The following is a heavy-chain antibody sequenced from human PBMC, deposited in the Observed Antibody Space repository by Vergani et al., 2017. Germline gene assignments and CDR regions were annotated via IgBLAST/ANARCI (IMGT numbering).Heavy chain of an antibody. D-gene: IGHD3-22*01. CDR2: INHSGST. J-gene: IGHJ4*02. Sequence: QVQLQQWGAGLLKPSETLSLTCAVYGGSFSGYYWSWIRQSPGKGLVWIGEINHSGSTNYNPSLKSRVTISVDTSKNQCSLKLSSVTAADTAVYYCARGGLGSSGYYYHFDYWGQGTLVTVSS. CDR3: ARGGLGSSGYYYHFDY. CDR1: GGSFSGYY. V-gene: IGHV4-34*01.